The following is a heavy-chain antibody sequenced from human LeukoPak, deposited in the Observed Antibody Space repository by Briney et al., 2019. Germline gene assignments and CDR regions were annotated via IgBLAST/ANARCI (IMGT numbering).Heavy chain of an antibody. J-gene: IGHJ4*02. D-gene: IGHD1-20*01. CDR3: ARPVMYNWNDEDY. CDR1: GSIFTSYW. Sequence: PGASLQISCKGSGSIFTSYWIGWGRQLPGKGLEWMGIIYPGDSDTRYSPSFQGQVTISADKSISTAYLQWSSLKASDTAMYYCARPVMYNWNDEDYWGQGTLVTVSS. CDR2: IYPGDSDT. V-gene: IGHV5-51*01.